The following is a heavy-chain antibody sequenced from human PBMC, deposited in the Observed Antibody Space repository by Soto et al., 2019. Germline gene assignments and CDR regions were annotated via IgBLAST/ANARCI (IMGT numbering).Heavy chain of an antibody. V-gene: IGHV3-30-3*01. CDR2: ISYDGSNK. CDR1: GFTFSSYA. J-gene: IGHJ4*02. Sequence: QVQLVESGGGVVQPGRSLRLSCAASGFTFSSYAMHWVRQAPGKGLEWVAVISYDGSNKYYADSVKGRFTISRDNSKNTLYLQMNSLRAEDTAVYYCIDGDFDYWGQGTLVTVSS. D-gene: IGHD4-17*01. CDR3: IDGDFDY.